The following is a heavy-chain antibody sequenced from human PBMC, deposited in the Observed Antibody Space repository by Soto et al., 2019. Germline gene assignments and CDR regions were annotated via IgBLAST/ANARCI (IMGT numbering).Heavy chain of an antibody. J-gene: IGHJ5*02. CDR1: GYTFTSYY. CDR3: ARDRGWFDP. Sequence: QVQLVQSGAEVKKPGASVKVSCKASGYTFTSYYMHWVRQAPGQGLEWMGIINPSGGSASYAQKFQGRVTMARDTSTSTDYMELSSLRSEDTAVYYCARDRGWFDPWGQGTLVTVSS. CDR2: INPSGGSA. V-gene: IGHV1-46*01.